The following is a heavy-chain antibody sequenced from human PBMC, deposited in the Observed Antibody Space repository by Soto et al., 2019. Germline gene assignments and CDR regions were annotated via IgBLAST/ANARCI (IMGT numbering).Heavy chain of an antibody. V-gene: IGHV4-59*01. CDR1: GGSISSYY. Sequence: SETLSLTCTVSGGSISSYYWSWIRQPPGKGLEWIGYIYYSGSANYNPSLKSRVTISVDTSKNQFSLKLSSVPAADTAVYYCAREIDYYFDYWGQGTLVTVSS. D-gene: IGHD3-9*01. CDR2: IYYSGSA. CDR3: AREIDYYFDY. J-gene: IGHJ4*02.